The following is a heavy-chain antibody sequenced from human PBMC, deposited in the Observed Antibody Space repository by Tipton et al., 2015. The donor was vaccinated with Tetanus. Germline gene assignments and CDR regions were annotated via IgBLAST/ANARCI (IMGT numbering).Heavy chain of an antibody. V-gene: IGHV4-34*01. CDR3: ARSEQQLVRGYYYYYYMDV. CDR1: GGSFSNYY. Sequence: TLSLTCAVYGGSFSNYYLTWIRQPPGQGLEWIGEIHPSGITNYNPPLINRVTISVDTSKNQFSLKLSSVTAADTAVYYCARSEQQLVRGYYYYYYMDVWGKGTTVTVSS. CDR2: IHPSGIT. J-gene: IGHJ6*03. D-gene: IGHD6-13*01.